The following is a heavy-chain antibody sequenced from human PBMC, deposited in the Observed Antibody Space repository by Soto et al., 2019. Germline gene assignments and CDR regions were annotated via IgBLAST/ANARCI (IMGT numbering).Heavy chain of an antibody. D-gene: IGHD1-26*01. Sequence: QVQLVQSGAEVKKPGASVKISCKTSGDTFSHYYMHWVRQAPVHGLEWMSIIYPSFHSPTYSQNFKGRLTVTSDAYTLTVYMELSRLKSEDTAVYYFARAQVSGTIEIGFSVWGQGTLVTVSS. CDR1: GDTFSHYY. CDR3: ARAQVSGTIEIGFSV. J-gene: IGHJ3*01. CDR2: IYPSFHSP. V-gene: IGHV1-46*01.